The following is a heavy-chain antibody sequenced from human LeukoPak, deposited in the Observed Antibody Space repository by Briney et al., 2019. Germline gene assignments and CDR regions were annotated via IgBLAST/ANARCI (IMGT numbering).Heavy chain of an antibody. CDR2: ISGSGGST. D-gene: IGHD6-13*01. Sequence: GGSLGLPQAVSGYPFRSYYLRWVSQAPGKGLEGVSAISGSGGSTYYADSVKGRYTSSRNNSKNTLYLHKNRLRAEDTAVYDGSSPGCSSSGYFDYWGQGTMVSVSS. J-gene: IGHJ4*02. CDR3: SSPGCSSSGYFDY. V-gene: IGHV3-23*01. CDR1: GYPFRSYY.